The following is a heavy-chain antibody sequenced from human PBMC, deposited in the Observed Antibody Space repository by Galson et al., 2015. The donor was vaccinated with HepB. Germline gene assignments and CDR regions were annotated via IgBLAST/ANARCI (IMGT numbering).Heavy chain of an antibody. CDR3: VKDEKQFGIPYHHYYMDV. D-gene: IGHD3-3*01. CDR1: GFTLYSYG. CDR2: ISHDGNIK. Sequence: SLRLSCAASGFTLYSYGMHWVRQAPGKGLEWVALISHDGNIKSYADSVRGRFTISRDNSKNTVYLQMNSLGGEDTALYFCVKDEKQFGIPYHHYYMDVWGKGTTVTVS. J-gene: IGHJ6*03. V-gene: IGHV3-30*18.